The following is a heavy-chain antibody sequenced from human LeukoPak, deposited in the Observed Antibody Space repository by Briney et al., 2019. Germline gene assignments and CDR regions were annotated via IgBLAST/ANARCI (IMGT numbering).Heavy chain of an antibody. J-gene: IGHJ3*02. D-gene: IGHD3-22*01. CDR3: AKGVRYDSSGYFPRRVAFDI. Sequence: GGSLRLSCAASGFTFDDYVMHWVRQAPGKGLEWVSGISWNSGRIAYADSVKGRFTISRDNSKNTLYLQMNSLRAEDTAVYYRAKGVRYDSSGYFPRRVAFDIWGQGTMVTVSS. CDR2: ISWNSGRI. CDR1: GFTFDDYV. V-gene: IGHV3-9*01.